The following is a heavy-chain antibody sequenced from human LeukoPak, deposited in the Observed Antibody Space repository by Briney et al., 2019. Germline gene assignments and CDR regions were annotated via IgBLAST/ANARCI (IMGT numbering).Heavy chain of an antibody. CDR2: INHSGST. Sequence: KPSETLSLTCAVYGGSFSGYYWSWIRQPPGKGLEWIGEINHSGSTNYNPSLKSRVTISVDTSKNQFSLKLGSVTAADTAVYYCARLATRRSTVDYWGQGTLVTVSS. D-gene: IGHD2-15*01. CDR3: ARLATRRSTVDY. CDR1: GGSFSGYY. J-gene: IGHJ4*02. V-gene: IGHV4-34*01.